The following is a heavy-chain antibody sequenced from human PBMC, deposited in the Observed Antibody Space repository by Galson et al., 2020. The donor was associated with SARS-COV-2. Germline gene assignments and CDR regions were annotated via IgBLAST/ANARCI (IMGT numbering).Heavy chain of an antibody. V-gene: IGHV3-30*01. Sequence: GESLKISCVASEFTLRTYAMHRVRQAPGEGREWVAFISDDGSKKYYADSVKGRFTISRDNSKNTLFLQMKSLSGDDTAVYYCARGPLEWLLEGGLDVWGQGTTVTVSS. CDR1: EFTLRTYA. D-gene: IGHD3-3*01. J-gene: IGHJ6*02. CDR3: ARGPLEWLLEGGLDV. CDR2: ISDDGSKK.